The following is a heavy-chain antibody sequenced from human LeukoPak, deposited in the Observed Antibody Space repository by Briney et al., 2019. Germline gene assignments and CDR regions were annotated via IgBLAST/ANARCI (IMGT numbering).Heavy chain of an antibody. CDR2: TYWDDNK. J-gene: IGHJ4*02. CDR3: AHSLEEPCFDY. Sequence: SGPTLVNPTQTLTLTCTFSAFSLSTSGVGVGWIRQPPGKALEWLALTYWDDNKRYSPSLKNRLTITKDTSKNQVVLTMTNMDPVDTATYYCAHSLEEPCFDYWGQGTLVTVSS. V-gene: IGHV2-5*02. D-gene: IGHD1-14*01. CDR1: AFSLSTSGVG.